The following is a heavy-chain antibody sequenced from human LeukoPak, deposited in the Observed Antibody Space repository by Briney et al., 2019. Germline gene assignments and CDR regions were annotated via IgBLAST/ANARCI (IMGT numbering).Heavy chain of an antibody. J-gene: IGHJ4*02. D-gene: IGHD2-2*01. CDR3: ARGGVVPAAINYFDY. CDR1: GFTFSSYA. CDR2: ISASGGST. V-gene: IGHV3-23*01. Sequence: GGSLRLSCAASGFTFSSYAMSWVRQAPGKGLEWVSAISASGGSTYYADSVKGRFTISRDNSKNTLYLQMNSLRAEDTAVYYCARGGVVPAAINYFDYWGQGTLVTVSS.